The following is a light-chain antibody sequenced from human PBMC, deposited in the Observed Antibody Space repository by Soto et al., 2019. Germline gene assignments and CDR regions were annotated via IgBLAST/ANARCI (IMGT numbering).Light chain of an antibody. Sequence: ERMLTQSAGTLSVSTGDRVTLSWGASQSVDINLAWYQQRAGQAPRLLVYGASTKATDMPGRFSGRVSGTEFNLTINNLQSEDFAVYYCQQYRNWPRTFGQGTKVDI. CDR2: GAS. J-gene: IGKJ1*01. V-gene: IGKV3-15*01. CDR1: QSVDIN. CDR3: QQYRNWPRT.